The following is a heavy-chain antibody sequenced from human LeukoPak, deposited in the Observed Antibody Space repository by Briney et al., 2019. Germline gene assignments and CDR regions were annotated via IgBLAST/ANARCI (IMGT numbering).Heavy chain of an antibody. D-gene: IGHD4-23*01. Sequence: PGGSLRLSCAASGFTFSSYAMHWVRQAPGKGLEWVAVISYDGSNKYYADSVKGRFTISRDNSKNTLYLQMNSLRAEDTAVYYCAKGGAVAPRGFDIWGQGTMVTVSS. CDR2: ISYDGSNK. J-gene: IGHJ3*02. CDR1: GFTFSSYA. V-gene: IGHV3-30-3*01. CDR3: AKGGAVAPRGFDI.